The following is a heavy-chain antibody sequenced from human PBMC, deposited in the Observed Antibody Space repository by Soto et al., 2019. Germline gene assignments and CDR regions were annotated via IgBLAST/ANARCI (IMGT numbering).Heavy chain of an antibody. J-gene: IGHJ4*02. D-gene: IGHD3-3*01. CDR1: GFTFSSYS. CDR3: ARDPDSYDFWSGPLDY. CDR2: ISSSSSYI. Sequence: GGSLRLSCAASGFTFSSYSMNWVRQAPGKGLEWVSSISSSSSYIYYADSVKGRFTISRDNAKNSLYLQMNSLRAEDTAVYYCARDPDSYDFWSGPLDYWGQGTLVTVPQ. V-gene: IGHV3-21*01.